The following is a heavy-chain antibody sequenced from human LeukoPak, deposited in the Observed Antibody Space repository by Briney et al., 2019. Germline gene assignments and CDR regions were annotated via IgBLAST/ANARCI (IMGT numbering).Heavy chain of an antibody. CDR1: GYTFTSYG. CDR3: ASRKLGNDY. J-gene: IGHJ4*02. CDR2: ISSYNGNT. Sequence: ASVKVSCKASGYTFTSYGISWVRQAPGQGLEWMGWISSYNGNTNYAQKLQGRVTMTTDTSTTTAYMELKSLRSDDTAVYYCASRKLGNDYWGQGTLVTVSS. D-gene: IGHD7-27*01. V-gene: IGHV1-18*01.